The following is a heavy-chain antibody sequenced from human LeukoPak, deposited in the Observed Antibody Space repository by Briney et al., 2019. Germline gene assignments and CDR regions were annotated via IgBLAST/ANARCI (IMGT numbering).Heavy chain of an antibody. Sequence: SETLSLTCTVSGGSISSSSYYWGWIRQPPGKGLEWIGYIYYSGSTNYNPSLKSRVTISVDTSKNQFSLKLSSVTAADTAVYYCARGIPYDFWSGSSGYWGQGTLVTVSS. J-gene: IGHJ4*02. D-gene: IGHD3-3*01. CDR1: GGSISSSSYY. CDR2: IYYSGST. CDR3: ARGIPYDFWSGSSGY. V-gene: IGHV4-61*05.